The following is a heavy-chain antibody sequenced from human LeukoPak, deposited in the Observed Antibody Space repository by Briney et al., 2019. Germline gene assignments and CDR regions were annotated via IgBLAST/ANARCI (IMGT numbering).Heavy chain of an antibody. Sequence: SETLSLTCTVSGGSISSSNYYWGWLRQPPGNGLEWTGNIYYSGSTYYNPSLKRRVTISVDTSKNQLSLKLSSVTAADTAVYYCAGLYYNNYRRIFDSWGQGTLVTVSS. CDR3: AGLYYNNYRRIFDS. CDR1: GGSISSSNYY. CDR2: IYYSGST. D-gene: IGHD3-9*01. V-gene: IGHV4-39*01. J-gene: IGHJ4*02.